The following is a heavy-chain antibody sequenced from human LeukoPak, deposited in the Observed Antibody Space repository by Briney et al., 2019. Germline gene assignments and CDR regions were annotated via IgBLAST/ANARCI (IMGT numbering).Heavy chain of an antibody. CDR2: ISYDGSNK. Sequence: PGGSLRLSCAASGFTFSSYAMHWVRQAPGKGLEWVAVISYDGSNKYYADSVKGRFTISRDNSKNTLYLQMNSLRAEDTAVYYCARVDYYSSGSSGYYYYGMDVWGQGTTVTVSS. J-gene: IGHJ6*02. V-gene: IGHV3-30-3*01. CDR3: ARVDYYSSGSSGYYYYGMDV. CDR1: GFTFSSYA. D-gene: IGHD3-10*01.